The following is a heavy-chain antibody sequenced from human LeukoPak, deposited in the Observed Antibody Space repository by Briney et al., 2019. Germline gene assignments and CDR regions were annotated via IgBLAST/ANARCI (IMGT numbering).Heavy chain of an antibody. Sequence: GGSLRLSCAASGFTFSDYYMSWIRQAPGKGLEWVSYISSSGSTMHYADSVKGRFTISRDNTKNSLYLQMNSLRAEDTGVYYCASRTGITGSNYYMAVWGKGTTVTVSS. V-gene: IGHV3-11*04. CDR1: GFTFSDYY. D-gene: IGHD1-20*01. J-gene: IGHJ6*03. CDR2: ISSSGSTM. CDR3: ASRTGITGSNYYMAV.